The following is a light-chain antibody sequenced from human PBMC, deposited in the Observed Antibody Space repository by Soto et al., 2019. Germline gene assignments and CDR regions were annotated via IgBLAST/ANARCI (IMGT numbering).Light chain of an antibody. J-gene: IGKJ4*01. V-gene: IGKV4-1*01. Sequence: IVMTQSPDSLAVSLGERATINCKSSQRVLYSSNNKNYLAWYQQKPGQPPKLLIYWASTRESGVPDRFSGSGSGTNFTLTISSLQAEDVAVYYCQQYYSTLALPFGGGTKVEIK. CDR2: WAS. CDR1: QRVLYSSNNKNY. CDR3: QQYYSTLALP.